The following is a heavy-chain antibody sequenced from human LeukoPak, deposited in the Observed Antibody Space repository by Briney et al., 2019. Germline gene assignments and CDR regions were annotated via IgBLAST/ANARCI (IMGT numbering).Heavy chain of an antibody. J-gene: IGHJ4*02. CDR3: ARDLRVAYMDCFDY. D-gene: IGHD3-16*01. CDR2: IYHSGNA. V-gene: IGHV4-39*07. Sequence: SETLSHTCTVSGGSISSGTYYWGWIRQPPGKGLEWIGSIYHSGNAYYNQSLMSRVTISVDTSKNQFSLKVSSATAADTAVYYCARDLRVAYMDCFDYWGQGTLVTVSS. CDR1: GGSISSGTYY.